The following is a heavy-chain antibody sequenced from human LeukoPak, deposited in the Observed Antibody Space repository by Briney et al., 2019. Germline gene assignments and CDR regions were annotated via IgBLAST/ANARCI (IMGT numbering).Heavy chain of an antibody. CDR3: AAGTAADY. Sequence: PGGSLRLSCAASGFTFSNYVMSWVRQAPGKGLEWVSAISGSDGSTWYADSVKGRFTVSRDNSKSALYLEMNDLRVEDTGVYYCAAGTAADYWGQGTLVIVSS. J-gene: IGHJ4*02. D-gene: IGHD1-26*01. V-gene: IGHV3-23*01. CDR1: GFTFSNYV. CDR2: ISGSDGST.